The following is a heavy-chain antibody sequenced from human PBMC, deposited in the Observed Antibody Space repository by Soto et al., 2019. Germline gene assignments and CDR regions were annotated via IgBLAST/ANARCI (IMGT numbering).Heavy chain of an antibody. CDR1: GGSISSYY. J-gene: IGHJ4*02. V-gene: IGHV4-59*01. CDR3: ARDNGRENYYDSSGYWYYFDY. CDR2: IYYSGST. Sequence: SETLSLTCTVSGGSISSYYWSWIRQPPGKGLEWIGYIYYSGSTNYNPSLKSRVTTSVDTSKNQFSLKLSSVTAADTAVYYCARDNGRENYYDSSGYWYYFDYWGQGTLVTVS. D-gene: IGHD3-22*01.